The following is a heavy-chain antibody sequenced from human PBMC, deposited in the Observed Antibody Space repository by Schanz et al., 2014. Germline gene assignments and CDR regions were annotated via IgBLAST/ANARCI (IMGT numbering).Heavy chain of an antibody. CDR1: GFTFSTYA. D-gene: IGHD5-12*01. CDR2: ISSSGTSI. Sequence: EVQLVESGGGLVQPGGSLRLSCSASGFTFSTYAMSWARQTPGKGLEWVSFISSSGTSIYYADSVKGRFTISRDNAKNSLYLQMNSLRAEDTAVYYCARSRGFDSIFDCWGRGTLVTVSS. J-gene: IGHJ4*02. V-gene: IGHV3-48*01. CDR3: ARSRGFDSIFDC.